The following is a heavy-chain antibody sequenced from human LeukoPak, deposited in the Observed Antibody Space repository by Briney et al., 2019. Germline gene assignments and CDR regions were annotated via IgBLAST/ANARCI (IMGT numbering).Heavy chain of an antibody. CDR1: GFTFSGSA. CDR2: IRSKANSYAT. D-gene: IGHD3-10*01. V-gene: IGHV3-73*01. J-gene: IGHJ4*02. Sequence: PGGSLRLSCAASGFTFSGSAMHWVRQASGKGLEWVGRIRSKANSYATAYAASVKGRFTISRDDSKNTAYLQMNSLKTEDTAVYYCLVWFGELDYFDYWAREPWSPSPQ. CDR3: LVWFGELDYFDY.